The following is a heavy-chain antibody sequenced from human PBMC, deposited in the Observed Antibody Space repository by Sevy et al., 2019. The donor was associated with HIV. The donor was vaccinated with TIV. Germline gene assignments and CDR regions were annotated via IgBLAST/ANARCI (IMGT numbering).Heavy chain of an antibody. D-gene: IGHD2-8*01. J-gene: IGHJ4*02. CDR3: ARENGALDY. CDR2: IVYPSRGR. CDR1: GFTFSNFK. Sequence: GGSLRLSCAASGFTFSNFKMYWVRQAPGKGLEWVTLIVYPSRGRHYADPVRGRFTVSRDNANSMLYLQMDSLRHEDTAVYYCARENGALDYWGQRTLVTVSS. V-gene: IGHV3-30*03.